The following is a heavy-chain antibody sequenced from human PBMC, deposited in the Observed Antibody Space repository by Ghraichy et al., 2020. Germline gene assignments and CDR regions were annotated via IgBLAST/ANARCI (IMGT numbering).Heavy chain of an antibody. CDR3: ARHIALAGTRGLDC. D-gene: IGHD6-19*01. V-gene: IGHV4/OR15-8*02. CDR2: TSHGGNA. Sequence: SQTLSLTCAVSGDSITSNWWSWVRQPPGKGLEWIGETSHGGNAYYNPSLKSRFTVSIDASMNHFSVQLPSVTAADTAVYYCARHIALAGTRGLDCWGRGTLVTVSS. CDR1: GDSITSNW. J-gene: IGHJ4*02.